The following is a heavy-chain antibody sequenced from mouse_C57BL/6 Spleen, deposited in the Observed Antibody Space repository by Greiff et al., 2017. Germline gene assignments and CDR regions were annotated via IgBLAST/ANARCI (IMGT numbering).Heavy chain of an antibody. J-gene: IGHJ4*01. V-gene: IGHV5-9-1*02. Sequence: EVKLMESGEGLVKPGGSLKLSCAASGFTFSSYAMSWVRQTPEKRLEWVAYISSGGDYIYYADTVKGRFTISRDNARNTLYLQMSSLKSEDTAMYYCTRSFYYSNSYAMDYWGQGTSVTVSS. CDR1: GFTFSSYA. CDR2: ISSGGDYI. D-gene: IGHD2-5*01. CDR3: TRSFYYSNSYAMDY.